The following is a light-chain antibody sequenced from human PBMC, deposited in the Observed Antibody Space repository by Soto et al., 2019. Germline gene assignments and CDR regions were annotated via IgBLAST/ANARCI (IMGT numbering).Light chain of an antibody. CDR1: QTLGDQ. CDR3: QQRNNWPPGYT. CDR2: DAS. V-gene: IGKV3-11*01. Sequence: EVVLTQSPATLSLSPGERATLSCRASQTLGDQLAWYQQKPGQAPRLLIYDASNRATGIPARFSGSGFGTDFTLTISSLEPEDFAVYYCQQRNNWPPGYTFGQGTKLEIK. J-gene: IGKJ2*01.